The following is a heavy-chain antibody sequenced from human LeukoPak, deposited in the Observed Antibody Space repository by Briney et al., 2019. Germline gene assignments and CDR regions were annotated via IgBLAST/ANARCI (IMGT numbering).Heavy chain of an antibody. V-gene: IGHV4-39*01. CDR1: GGSISSSTYY. Sequence: PSETLSLICTVSGGSISSSTYYWGWIRQPPGKGLEWIGSIYYSVTTYYNPSLKSRVTISADTSTNQFSLKLSSVTAADTAVYYCARLQPTTVTYYYFDYWGQGTLVTVSS. CDR2: IYYSVTT. D-gene: IGHD4-17*01. J-gene: IGHJ4*02. CDR3: ARLQPTTVTYYYFDY.